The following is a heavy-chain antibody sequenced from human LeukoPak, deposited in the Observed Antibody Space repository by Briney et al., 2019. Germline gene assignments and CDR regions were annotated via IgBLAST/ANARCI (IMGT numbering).Heavy chain of an antibody. V-gene: IGHV3-21*01. Sequence: GGSLRLSCAVSGFTFSSYSMNWVRQAPGKGLEWVSSISSSSSYIYYADSVKGRFTISRDNAKNSLYLQMNSLRAEDTAVYYCASVWFGEPGFDYWGQGTLVTVSS. D-gene: IGHD3-10*01. CDR3: ASVWFGEPGFDY. CDR2: ISSSSSYI. CDR1: GFTFSSYS. J-gene: IGHJ4*02.